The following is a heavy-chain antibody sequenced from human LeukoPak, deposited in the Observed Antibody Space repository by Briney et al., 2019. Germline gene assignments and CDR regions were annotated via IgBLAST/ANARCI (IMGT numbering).Heavy chain of an antibody. CDR2: IFSSSTYI. CDR3: ARDFYDGFALDY. D-gene: IGHD2/OR15-2a*01. V-gene: IGHV3-21*01. J-gene: IGHJ4*02. Sequence: GGSLRLTCAASGFTFNTYSMNWVRQAPGKGLEWVSFIFSSSTYIYYTDSVKGRFTISRDNAKNSLYLQMNSLRAEDTAVYYCARDFYDGFALDYWGQGTLVTVSS. CDR1: GFTFNTYS.